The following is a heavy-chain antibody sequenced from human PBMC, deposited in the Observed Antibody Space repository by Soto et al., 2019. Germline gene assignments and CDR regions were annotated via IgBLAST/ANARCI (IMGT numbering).Heavy chain of an antibody. CDR2: IYYSGST. J-gene: IGHJ6*02. V-gene: IGHV4-59*01. D-gene: IGHD3-16*01. Sequence: PSETLSLTCTVSGGSISSYYWSWIRQPPGKGLVWIWYIYYSGSTNYNPSLKSRVTISVDTSKNQFSLKLSSVTAADTALYYCARDIARGDHGYYYYGMDVWGQGTTVTVSS. CDR3: ARDIARGDHGYYYYGMDV. CDR1: GGSISSYY.